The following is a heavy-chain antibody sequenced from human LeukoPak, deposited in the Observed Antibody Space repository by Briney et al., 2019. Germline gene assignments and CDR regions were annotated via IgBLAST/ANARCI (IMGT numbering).Heavy chain of an antibody. Sequence: GGSLRLSCAASGFTFSSYAMSWVRQAPGKGLEWGSAISGSGGSTYYADSVKGRFTISRDNSKNTLYLQMYSLRAEDTAVYYCAKDVNSPYCGGDCYSIWGQGTLVTVSS. CDR1: GFTFSSYA. CDR3: AKDVNSPYCGGDCYSI. J-gene: IGHJ4*02. V-gene: IGHV3-23*01. CDR2: ISGSGGST. D-gene: IGHD2-21*02.